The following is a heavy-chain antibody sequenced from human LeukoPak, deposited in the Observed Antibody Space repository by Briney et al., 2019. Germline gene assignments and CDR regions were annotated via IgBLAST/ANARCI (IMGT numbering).Heavy chain of an antibody. D-gene: IGHD3-3*01. V-gene: IGHV4-30-2*01. CDR3: ARAHYDFWSGYPAHLDY. J-gene: IGHJ4*02. CDR1: GGSISSGGYY. CDR2: IYHSGST. Sequence: PSETLSLTCTVSGGSISSGGYYWSWIRQPPGKGLEWIGYIYHSGSTYYNPSLKSRVTISVDRSKNQFSLKLSSVTAADTAVYYCARAHYDFWSGYPAHLDYWGQGTLVTVSS.